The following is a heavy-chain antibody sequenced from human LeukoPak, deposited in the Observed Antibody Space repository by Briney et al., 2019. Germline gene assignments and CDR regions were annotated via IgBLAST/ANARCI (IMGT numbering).Heavy chain of an antibody. Sequence: SSGTLSLTFTVSGVSISSYDGSWSRQLPGKGLGGIGDIYYSGSTNYNPSLKGRVTISVDTSKNQFSLKLRSVTAADTAVYYCARERWLVRGSYAEDYYYYLDVWGKGTTVTVSS. CDR2: IYYSGST. D-gene: IGHD1-26*01. V-gene: IGHV4-59*01. J-gene: IGHJ6*03. CDR3: ARERWLVRGSYAEDYYYYLDV. CDR1: GVSISSYD.